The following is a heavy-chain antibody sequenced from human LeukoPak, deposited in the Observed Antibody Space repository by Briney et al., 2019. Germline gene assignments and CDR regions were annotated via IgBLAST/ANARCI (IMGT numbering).Heavy chain of an antibody. CDR2: IQRDGTEK. V-gene: IGHV3-7*01. J-gene: IGHJ6*03. D-gene: IGHD4-17*01. Sequence: GGSLRLSCAASGLSFRSYSMSWVRQAPGKGLEWVANIQRDGTEKYYVGSVEGRFTISRDNAKNSLYLQMNSLKAEDTAVYYCARGPNTDYGRRYYYYMDVWGKGTTVTVSS. CDR3: ARGPNTDYGRRYYYYMDV. CDR1: GLSFRSYS.